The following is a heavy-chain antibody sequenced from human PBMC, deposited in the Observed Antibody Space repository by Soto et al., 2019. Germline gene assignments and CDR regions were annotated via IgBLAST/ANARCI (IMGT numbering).Heavy chain of an antibody. D-gene: IGHD6-19*01. CDR3: AMGSSGTFYYYYYGMDV. CDR1: GGSISSSSYY. CDR2: IYYSGST. V-gene: IGHV4-39*01. J-gene: IGHJ6*02. Sequence: SETLSLTCTVSGGSISSSSYYWGWIRQPPGKGLEWIGSIYYSGSTYYNPSLKSRVTISVDTSKNQFSLKLSSVTAADTAVYYCAMGSSGTFYYYYYGMDVWGQGTTVTVS.